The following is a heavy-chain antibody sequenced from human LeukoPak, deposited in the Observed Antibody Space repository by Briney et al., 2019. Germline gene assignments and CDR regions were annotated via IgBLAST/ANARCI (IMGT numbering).Heavy chain of an antibody. V-gene: IGHV1-18*01. D-gene: IGHD2-2*01. CDR3: ARDGTSTDDY. J-gene: IGHJ4*02. CDR1: GYTFSNFG. Sequence: ASVKVSCKASGYTFSNFGISWVRQAPGQGLEWMGWISGNNDNPNYGQKFQGRFTVTTDSSTSTAYMELRDLRSDDTAVYYCARDGTSTDDYWGQGTLVTVSS. CDR2: ISGNNDNP.